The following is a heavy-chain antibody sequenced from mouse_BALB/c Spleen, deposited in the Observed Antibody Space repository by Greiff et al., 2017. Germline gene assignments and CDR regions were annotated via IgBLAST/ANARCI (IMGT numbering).Heavy chain of an antibody. CDR1: GYAFTNYL. CDR2: INPSNGRT. J-gene: IGHJ4*01. D-gene: IGHD2-1*01. Sequence: VQLQQSGAELVRPGTSVKVSCKASGYAFTNYLIEWVKQRPGQGLEWIGEINPSNGRTNYNEKFKSKATLTVDKSSSTAYMQLSSLTSEDSAVYYCARSGNYYAMDYWGQGTSVTVSS. CDR3: ARSGNYYAMDY. V-gene: IGHV1-54*01.